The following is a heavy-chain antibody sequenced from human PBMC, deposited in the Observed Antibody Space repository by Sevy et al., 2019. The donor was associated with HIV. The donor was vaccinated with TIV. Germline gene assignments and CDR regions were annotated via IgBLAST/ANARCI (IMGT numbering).Heavy chain of an antibody. CDR1: GYPFNGLY. D-gene: IGHD3-3*01. CDR3: SRGDFDFWNSHVADLYYFDQ. J-gene: IGHJ4*02. Sequence: ASVKVSCKESGYPFNGLYMHWIRQAPGQGLEWMGIIDPSGGRSIYAQKFQDRVTMSRDTSTSTIYMELRSLRSDDTAVYYCSRGDFDFWNSHVADLYYFDQWGQGTPVTVSS. V-gene: IGHV1-46*02. CDR2: IDPSGGRS.